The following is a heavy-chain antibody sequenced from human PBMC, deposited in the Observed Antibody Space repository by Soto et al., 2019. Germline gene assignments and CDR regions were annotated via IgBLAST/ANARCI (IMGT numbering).Heavy chain of an antibody. V-gene: IGHV2-26*01. CDR3: ARINDILTGFDY. Sequence: QVTLKESGPVLVKPTETLTLTCTVSGFSLSNARMGVSWIRQPPGKALEWLAHIFSNDEKSYSTSLKSRLTLSKDPSKSQVVLTMTNMDPVDTATYYCARINDILTGFDYWGQGTLVTVSS. J-gene: IGHJ4*02. D-gene: IGHD3-9*01. CDR1: GFSLSNARMG. CDR2: IFSNDEK.